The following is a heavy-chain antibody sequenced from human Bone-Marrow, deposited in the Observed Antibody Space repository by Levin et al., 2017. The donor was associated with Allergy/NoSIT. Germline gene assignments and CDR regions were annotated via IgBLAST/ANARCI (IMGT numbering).Heavy chain of an antibody. Sequence: ASVKVSCKASGYNFNNYDIGWVRQAPGQGLEWMGWIISYSGNTKYTQKFQGRVTMTTDTSTSTAYMELRRLRSDDTAVYYCARKVFLSGPDYWGQGTLVTVSS. CDR3: ARKVFLSGPDY. V-gene: IGHV1-18*01. J-gene: IGHJ4*02. CDR2: IISYSGNT. D-gene: IGHD3-10*01. CDR1: GYNFNNYD.